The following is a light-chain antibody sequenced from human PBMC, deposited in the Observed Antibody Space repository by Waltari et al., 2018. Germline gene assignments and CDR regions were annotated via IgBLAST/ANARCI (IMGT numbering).Light chain of an antibody. CDR2: SNY. V-gene: IGLV1-44*01. CDR1: NSNIGSNT. J-gene: IGLJ2*01. Sequence: QSVLTQPPSASGTPGQGVIISCSGSNSNIGSNTVHWYQQLPGTAPKLVIYSNYKRPSGVPARFSGSKSVTSASLAISGLQSEDEADYYCAAWDDSLSGVVFGGGTKLTVL. CDR3: AAWDDSLSGVV.